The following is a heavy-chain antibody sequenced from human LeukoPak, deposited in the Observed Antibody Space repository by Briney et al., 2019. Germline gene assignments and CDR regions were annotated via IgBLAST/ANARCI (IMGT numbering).Heavy chain of an antibody. J-gene: IGHJ5*02. CDR1: GESFTGYY. CDR2: INQSGST. V-gene: IGHV4-34*01. Sequence: SETLSLTCVVYGESFTGYYWNWIRQPPGNGLEWIGEINQSGSTNYNPSLKSRITISVDTSKNQFSLKLTSVTAADTAVYYCARLQPRQGWFDPWGQGTLVTVSS. CDR3: ARLQPRQGWFDP.